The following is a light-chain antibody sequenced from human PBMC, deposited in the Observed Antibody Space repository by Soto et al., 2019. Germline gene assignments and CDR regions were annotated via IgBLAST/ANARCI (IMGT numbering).Light chain of an antibody. V-gene: IGKV3D-15*01. CDR3: QQYDGAPRT. Sequence: EIVMTQSPATLSVSPGEGATLSCRASQSVNSNLAWYQQKPGQAPRLLIYGVSNRVAGIPDRFSGSGSGTDFTLTISRLEPEDFAVYYCQQYDGAPRTFGQGTKVDIK. J-gene: IGKJ1*01. CDR2: GVS. CDR1: QSVNSN.